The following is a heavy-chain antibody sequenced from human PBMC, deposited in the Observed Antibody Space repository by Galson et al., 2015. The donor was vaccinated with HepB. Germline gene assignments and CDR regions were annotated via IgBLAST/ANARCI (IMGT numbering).Heavy chain of an antibody. CDR3: ARDWLDCCGGSCYSGYYGMDV. CDR1: GFTFSSYS. Sequence: SLRLSCAASGFTFSSYSMNWVRQAPGKGLEWVSSISSSSSYIYYADSVKGRFTISRDNAKNSLYLQMNSLRAADTAVYYCARDWLDCCGGSCYSGYYGMDVWGQGTTVTVSS. J-gene: IGHJ6*02. D-gene: IGHD2-15*01. V-gene: IGHV3-21*01. CDR2: ISSSSSYI.